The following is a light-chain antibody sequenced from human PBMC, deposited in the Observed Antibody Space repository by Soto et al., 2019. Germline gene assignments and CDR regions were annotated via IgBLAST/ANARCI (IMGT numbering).Light chain of an antibody. Sequence: QLVLTQSPSASGTPGQRVTISCSGSSSNIGRNSVSWYQKHPGTAPKLLIFSDYQRPSGVPERFSGSKSGTSASLAISGLQPGDEADYFCAAWDDSLNALLFGGGTQLTVL. CDR2: SDY. V-gene: IGLV1-44*01. CDR3: AAWDDSLNALL. CDR1: SSNIGRNS. J-gene: IGLJ7*01.